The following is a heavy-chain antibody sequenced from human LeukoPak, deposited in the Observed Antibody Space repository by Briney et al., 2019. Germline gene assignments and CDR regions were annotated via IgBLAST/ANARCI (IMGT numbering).Heavy chain of an antibody. CDR1: GFTFSSYA. CDR2: ISGSGGST. V-gene: IGHV3-23*01. Sequence: GGSLRLSCAAFGFTFSSYAMSWVRQAPGKGLEWVSAISGSGGSTYYADSVKGRFTISRDNSKNTLYLQMNSLRAEDTAVYYCAKEAYCSSTSCAQGGAFDIWGQGTMVTVSS. CDR3: AKEAYCSSTSCAQGGAFDI. J-gene: IGHJ3*02. D-gene: IGHD2-2*01.